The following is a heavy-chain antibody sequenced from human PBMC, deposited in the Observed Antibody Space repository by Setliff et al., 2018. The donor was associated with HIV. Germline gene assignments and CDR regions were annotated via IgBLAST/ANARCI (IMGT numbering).Heavy chain of an antibody. CDR2: GYYSGIT. J-gene: IGHJ4*02. CDR3: ARSSRGSLRDLDY. Sequence: SETLSLTCTVSGGSISNYYWSWIRQPPGKGLEWIGCGYYSGITHYDPSLKSRVSISVDASKTQFSLRLNSVTVADTAVYYCARSSRGSLRDLDYWGPGTLVTVSS. CDR1: GGSISNYY. V-gene: IGHV4-59*08. D-gene: IGHD2-21*02.